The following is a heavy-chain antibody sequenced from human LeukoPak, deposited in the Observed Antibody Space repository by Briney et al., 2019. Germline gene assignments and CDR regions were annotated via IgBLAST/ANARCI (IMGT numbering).Heavy chain of an antibody. CDR2: IYTSGST. CDR3: AREVAAAGTLWFDS. D-gene: IGHD6-13*01. V-gene: IGHV4-4*07. J-gene: IGHJ5*01. Sequence: SETLSLTCTVSGGSLSSYYWSWIRQPAGKGLEWIGRIYTSGSTNYHPSLKTRVTMSVDPSKNPFSLRLTSVTAADTAVYYCAREVAAAGTLWFDSWGRGTLVTVSS. CDR1: GGSLSSYY.